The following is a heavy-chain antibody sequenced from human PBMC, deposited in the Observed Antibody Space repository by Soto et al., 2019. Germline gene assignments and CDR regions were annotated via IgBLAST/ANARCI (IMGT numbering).Heavy chain of an antibody. D-gene: IGHD2-15*01. J-gene: IGHJ5*02. CDR1: GYTFTGYY. Sequence: RASVKVSCKASGYTFTGYYMHWVRQAPGQGLEWMGWINPNSGGTNYAQKFQGRVTMTRDTSISTAYMELSRLRSDDTAVYYCARTRYCSGGSCYAWFDPWGQGTLVTVSS. CDR3: ARTRYCSGGSCYAWFDP. V-gene: IGHV1-2*02. CDR2: INPNSGGT.